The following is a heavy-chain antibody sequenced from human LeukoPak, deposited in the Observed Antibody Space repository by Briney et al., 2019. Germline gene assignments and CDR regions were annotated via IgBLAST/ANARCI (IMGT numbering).Heavy chain of an antibody. V-gene: IGHV4-59*01. CDR1: GGSISSYY. J-gene: IGHJ4*02. Sequence: SETLSLTCTVSGGSISSYYRSWIRQPPGKGLEWIGYIYYSGSTNYNPSLKSRVTISVDTSKNQFSLKLSSVTAADTAVYYCARDKELLLDYWGQGTLVTVSS. CDR2: IYYSGST. CDR3: ARDKELLLDY. D-gene: IGHD2-15*01.